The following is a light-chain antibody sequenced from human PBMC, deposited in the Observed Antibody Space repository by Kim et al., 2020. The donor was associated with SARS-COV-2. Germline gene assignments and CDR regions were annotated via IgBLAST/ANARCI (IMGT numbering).Light chain of an antibody. CDR1: SLRSYY. CDR3: NSRDSSGNHWV. J-gene: IGLJ3*02. CDR2: GKN. V-gene: IGLV3-19*01. Sequence: GQTVRIKCQGDSLRSYYASWYQQKPGQAPVLVIYGKNNRPSGIPDRFSGSSSGNTAALTITGAQAEDEADYYCNSRDSSGNHWVFGGGTQLTVL.